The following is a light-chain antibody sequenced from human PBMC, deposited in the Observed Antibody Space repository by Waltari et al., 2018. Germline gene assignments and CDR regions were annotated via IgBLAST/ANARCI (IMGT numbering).Light chain of an antibody. CDR1: SGSVSSTSY. Sequence: QTVLTQEPSLSVSPGGTVTLTCALSSGSVSSTSYATWYQQTPGQPPPTRVYKGNGRSSGVPDRFSGSILGNKAALRGTGAQADDESDYYCSMYMGSGIWVFGGGTKLTVL. CDR3: SMYMGSGIWV. CDR2: KGN. J-gene: IGLJ3*02. V-gene: IGLV8-61*01.